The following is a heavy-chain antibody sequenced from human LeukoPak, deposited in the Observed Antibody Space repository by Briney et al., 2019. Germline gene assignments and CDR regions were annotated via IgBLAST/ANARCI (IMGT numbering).Heavy chain of an antibody. CDR1: GGSIGSYY. V-gene: IGHV4-39*07. J-gene: IGHJ4*02. Sequence: SETLSLTCTVSGGSIGSYYWGWIRQPPGKGLEWIGSIYYSGSTYYNPSLKSRVTISVDTSKNQFSLKLSSVTAADTAVYYCARGTLNYYDSSGYHYRKQRQYYFDYWGQGTLVTVSS. D-gene: IGHD3-22*01. CDR2: IYYSGST. CDR3: ARGTLNYYDSSGYHYRKQRQYYFDY.